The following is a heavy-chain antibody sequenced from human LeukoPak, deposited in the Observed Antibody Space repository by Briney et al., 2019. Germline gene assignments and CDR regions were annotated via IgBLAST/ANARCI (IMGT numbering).Heavy chain of an antibody. CDR1: GYSISSGYY. V-gene: IGHV4-38-2*02. J-gene: IGHJ6*03. CDR2: IYHSGST. CDR3: AREVVDYYYMDV. Sequence: SETLSLTCAVSGYSISSGYYWGWIRQPPGKGLEWIGSIYHSGSTYYNPSLKSRVTISVDTPKNQFSLKLSSVTAADTAVYYCAREVVDYYYMDVWGKGTTVTVSS. D-gene: IGHD2-15*01.